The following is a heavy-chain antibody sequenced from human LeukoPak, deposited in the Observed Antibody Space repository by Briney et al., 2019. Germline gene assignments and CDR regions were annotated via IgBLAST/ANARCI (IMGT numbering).Heavy chain of an antibody. CDR2: IYTSGST. Sequence: PSETLSLTCNVSGGSLSSYYWSWLRQPAGKGLEWIGLIYTSGSTNYNPSLKSRVTMSVDTSKNQFSLKLSSVTAADTAVYYCARVVYSSGWPFDYWGQGNLVTVSS. D-gene: IGHD6-19*01. CDR3: ARVVYSSGWPFDY. J-gene: IGHJ4*02. V-gene: IGHV4-4*07. CDR1: GGSLSSYY.